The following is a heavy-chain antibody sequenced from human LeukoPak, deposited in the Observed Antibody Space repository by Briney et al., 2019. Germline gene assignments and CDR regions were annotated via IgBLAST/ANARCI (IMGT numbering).Heavy chain of an antibody. CDR3: AKTKGRYFDSPATDY. V-gene: IGHV3-23*01. Sequence: GGSLRLSCAASGFTFSSYAMSWVRQAPGKGLEWVSAISGSGGSTYYADSVKGRFTISRDNSKNTLYLQMNSLRAEDTAVYYCAKTKGRYFDSPATDYWGQGTLVTVSS. CDR2: ISGSGGST. J-gene: IGHJ4*02. D-gene: IGHD3-9*01. CDR1: GFTFSSYA.